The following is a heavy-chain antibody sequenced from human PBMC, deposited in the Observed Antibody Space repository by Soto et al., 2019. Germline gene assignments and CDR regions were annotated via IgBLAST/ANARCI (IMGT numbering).Heavy chain of an antibody. CDR1: GYSISSGSY. CDR3: AKAHVMVVDGSTFDY. J-gene: IGHJ4*01. D-gene: IGHD6-19*01. CDR2: IYHGGTT. Sequence: SETLSLTCTVSGYSISSGSYWGWIRQPPGKGPEWIASIYHGGTTFYNPSLKSRVTVSVDKSNNQFSLKLRSVTAADTAVYYCAKAHVMVVDGSTFDYWGNGTLVTVSS. V-gene: IGHV4-38-2*02.